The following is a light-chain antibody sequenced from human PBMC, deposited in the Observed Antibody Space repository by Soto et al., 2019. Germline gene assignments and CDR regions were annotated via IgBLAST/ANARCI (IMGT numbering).Light chain of an antibody. CDR1: SSDDGSYNL. J-gene: IGLJ2*01. CDR3: YSYAGRSTAV. V-gene: IGLV2-23*01. Sequence: QSALTQPASVSGSPGQSITISCTGTSSDDGSYNLVSWYQQYTGKAPKLMIYEDDERPSGVSNRFSGSKSGNTASLTISGLQAADEADYYCYSYAGRSTAVFGGGTKLTVL. CDR2: EDD.